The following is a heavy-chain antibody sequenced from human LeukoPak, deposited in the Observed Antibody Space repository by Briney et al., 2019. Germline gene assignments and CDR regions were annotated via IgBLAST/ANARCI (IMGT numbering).Heavy chain of an antibody. CDR2: INWNGGRT. Sequence: PGGSLRLSCAASGFTLDDYGMSWVRHAPGKGLEWVSGINWNGGRTGYADSVKGRLTISRDNAKNSLYLQMNSLRAEDTALYYCAKLAGTGGFDYWAREPWSPSPQ. CDR1: GFTLDDYG. J-gene: IGHJ4*02. CDR3: AKLAGTGGFDY. D-gene: IGHD6-19*01. V-gene: IGHV3-20*04.